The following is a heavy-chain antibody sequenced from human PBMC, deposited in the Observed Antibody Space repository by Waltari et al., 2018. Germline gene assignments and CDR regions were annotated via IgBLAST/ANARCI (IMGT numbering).Heavy chain of an antibody. Sequence: EVLLVEAGGSLVKPGGSLRLSCAGSGFSFSNAWMNWARQAPGKGLEWVGRIKNKSDGVTIDYAAPLKGRFTISRDDSKNTLYLQMNSLKIEDTAVYYCTTRTWADGFDIWGQGTMVTVSS. CDR1: GFSFSNAW. CDR3: TTRTWADGFDI. J-gene: IGHJ3*02. D-gene: IGHD7-27*01. V-gene: IGHV3-15*02. CDR2: IKNKSDGVTI.